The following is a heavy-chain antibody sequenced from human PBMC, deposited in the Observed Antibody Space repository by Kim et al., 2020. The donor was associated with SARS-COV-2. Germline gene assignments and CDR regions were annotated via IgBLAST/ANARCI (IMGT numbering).Heavy chain of an antibody. CDR2: TYYRSKWYN. CDR1: GDSVSSDSAT. Sequence: SETLSLTCAISGDSVSSDSATWNWVRRSPSRGLEWLGRTYYRSKWYNDYLASFQRRKTIHPNTSKYQFSLQLNSVTPEDTALYYCARRGSRERCYFDSWGQGTRVTVS. CDR3: ARRGSRERCYFDS. V-gene: IGHV6-1*01. J-gene: IGHJ4*02. D-gene: IGHD1-26*01.